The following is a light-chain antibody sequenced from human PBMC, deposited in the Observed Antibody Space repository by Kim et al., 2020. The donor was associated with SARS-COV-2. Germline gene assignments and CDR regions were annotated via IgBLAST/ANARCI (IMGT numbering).Light chain of an antibody. J-gene: IGKJ4*01. CDR1: QSVPSDH. CDR2: GAS. V-gene: IGKV3-20*01. Sequence: SPGERATRSGRASQSVPSDHLAWYQHNPGEAPRLLISGASFRATGIPDRFAGSGSGTDFTLTISRLEPEDFAVYFCQKYGTSLLTFGGGTKVDIK. CDR3: QKYGTSLLT.